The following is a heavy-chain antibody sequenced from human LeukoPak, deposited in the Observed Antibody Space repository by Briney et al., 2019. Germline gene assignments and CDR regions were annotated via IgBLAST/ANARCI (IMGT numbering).Heavy chain of an antibody. V-gene: IGHV3-48*04. CDR3: ARDDSSGWYRYYGMDV. CDR1: GFTVSSNY. CDR2: ISSSSSTI. J-gene: IGHJ6*02. D-gene: IGHD6-19*01. Sequence: GGSLRLSCAASGFTVSSNYMNWVRQAPGKGLEWVSYISSSSSTIYYADSVKGRFTISRDNAKNSLYLQMNSLRAEDTAVYYCARDDSSGWYRYYGMDVWGQGTTVTVSS.